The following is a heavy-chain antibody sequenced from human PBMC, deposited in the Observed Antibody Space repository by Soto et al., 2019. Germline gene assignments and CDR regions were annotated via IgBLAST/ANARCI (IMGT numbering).Heavy chain of an antibody. CDR3: ARCIQLDYLPGLDV. D-gene: IGHD4-17*01. CDR1: GGTFNNHL. V-gene: IGHV1-69*01. Sequence: QVQLLQSGSEVREPGSSVRVSCKASGGTFNNHLIAWVRQAPGQGLEWMEGIIPMYGTPHFAQKFQGRVSITADESKSTVYMELNGLGRDDTATYYCARCIQLDYLPGLDVWGQGTTVTVSS. J-gene: IGHJ6*02. CDR2: IIPMYGTP.